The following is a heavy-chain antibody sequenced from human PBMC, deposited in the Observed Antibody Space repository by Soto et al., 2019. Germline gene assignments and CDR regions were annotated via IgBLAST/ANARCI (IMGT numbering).Heavy chain of an antibody. J-gene: IGHJ5*02. CDR2: IYYSGST. D-gene: IGHD3-22*01. V-gene: IGHV4-59*01. Sequence: SETLSLTATVSGGSSSSYYLSWIRQRPGKGLEWIGYIYYSGSTNYNPSLKSRVTISVDTSKNQFSLKLSSVTAAVTAVYYCAREWVDSSGCYPFDPWGQGTLVTVSS. CDR3: AREWVDSSGCYPFDP. CDR1: GGSSSSYY.